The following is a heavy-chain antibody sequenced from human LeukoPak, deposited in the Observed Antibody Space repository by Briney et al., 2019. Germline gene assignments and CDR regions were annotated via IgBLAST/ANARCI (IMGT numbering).Heavy chain of an antibody. CDR3: AREVGSPAVRSAFDL. CDR2: ISSSSSYI. D-gene: IGHD2-15*01. CDR1: GFTFSSYS. Sequence: GGSLRLSCAASGFTFSSYSMNWVRQAPGKGLEWVSSISSSSSYIYYADSVKGRFTISRDNAKNSLYLQMNSLRAEDTAVYYCAREVGSPAVRSAFDLWGQGTVVTVSS. V-gene: IGHV3-21*01. J-gene: IGHJ3*01.